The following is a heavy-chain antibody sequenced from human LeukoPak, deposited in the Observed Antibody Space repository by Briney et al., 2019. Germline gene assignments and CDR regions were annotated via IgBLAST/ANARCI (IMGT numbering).Heavy chain of an antibody. D-gene: IGHD4-17*01. CDR1: GGSISSRNW. J-gene: IGHJ4*02. CDR2: IYHSGST. Sequence: SETLSLTCAVSGGSISSRNWWSWVRQPPGKGLEWIGEIYHSGSTNYNPSLKTRVTISVDKSKNQFSLKLSSVTAADTAVYYCARASHDYGDYSHFDYWGQGTLVTVSS. CDR3: ARASHDYGDYSHFDY. V-gene: IGHV4-4*02.